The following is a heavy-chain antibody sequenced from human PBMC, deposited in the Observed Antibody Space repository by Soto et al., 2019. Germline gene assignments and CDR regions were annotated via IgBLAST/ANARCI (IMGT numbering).Heavy chain of an antibody. CDR1: GYSFTSYW. Sequence: PGESLKISCKGSGYSFTSYWIGWVRQMPGKGLEWMGIIYPGDSDTRYSPSFQGQVTISADKSISTAYLQWSSLKASDTAMYYCARRLGYCSSTSCYAYYGMDVWGQGTTVNVSS. J-gene: IGHJ6*02. CDR3: ARRLGYCSSTSCYAYYGMDV. D-gene: IGHD2-2*03. V-gene: IGHV5-51*01. CDR2: IYPGDSDT.